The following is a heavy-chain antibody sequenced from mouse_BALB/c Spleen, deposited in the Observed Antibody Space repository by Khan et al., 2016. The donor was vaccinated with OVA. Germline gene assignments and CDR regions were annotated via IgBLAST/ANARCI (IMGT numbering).Heavy chain of an antibody. Sequence: EVELVESGAGLVQPGGSRKLSCAASGFTFSRFGMHWVRQAPEKGLEWVAYISSGSSTIYYGDTVKGRFTITRDNPKNTLILQRTSLRAEDTAKYYCARDSRGDDRGEGTTLTVSS. J-gene: IGHJ2*01. CDR2: ISSGSSTI. CDR3: ARDSRGDD. CDR1: GFTFSRFG. V-gene: IGHV5-17*02. D-gene: IGHD2-13*01.